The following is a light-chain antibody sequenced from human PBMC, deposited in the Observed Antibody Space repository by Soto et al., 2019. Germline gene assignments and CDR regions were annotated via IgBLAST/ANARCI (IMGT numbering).Light chain of an antibody. J-gene: IGKJ2*01. CDR3: QQYWRSPYT. V-gene: IGKV4-1*01. CDR2: WAS. Sequence: IVMTESPDSLAVSLGEMATINCKSSQSVLFSSNNQNYVAWYQHKAGQPPKLLIYWASTRESGVPDRFSGSGSGTNFTLTISSLQAEDVAVYYCQQYWRSPYTFGQGTKLEIK. CDR1: QSVLFSSNNQNY.